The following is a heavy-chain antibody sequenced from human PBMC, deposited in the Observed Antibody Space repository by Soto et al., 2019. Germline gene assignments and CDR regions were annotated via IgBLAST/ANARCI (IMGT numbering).Heavy chain of an antibody. D-gene: IGHD6-13*01. J-gene: IGHJ4*02. V-gene: IGHV4-30-2*01. CDR1: GGSISSGGYC. CDR2: VYDTGSA. CDR3: GKAYSKGLVSH. Sequence: PSETLSLTCTVSGGSISSGGYCWGWIRLPPGRGPEWIGYVYDTGSAYYNPSLKTRVTISVDTSKNQFSLNLSSMTAADTAVYFCGKAYSKGLVSHWGQATLVTVSS.